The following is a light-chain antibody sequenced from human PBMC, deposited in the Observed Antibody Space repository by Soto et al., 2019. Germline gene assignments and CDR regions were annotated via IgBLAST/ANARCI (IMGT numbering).Light chain of an antibody. CDR3: QQTDTLPST. J-gene: IGKJ5*01. Sequence: DIKMTQSPSTLSASVGDRVIITCQASQDMGSKLTWYQQKPGKAPKLLIFAASTLQSGVPSRFSGSGSRTDFTLTITSLQPEDIGTYYCQQTDTLPSTFGQGTRLEIK. CDR2: AAS. V-gene: IGKV1-12*01. CDR1: QDMGSK.